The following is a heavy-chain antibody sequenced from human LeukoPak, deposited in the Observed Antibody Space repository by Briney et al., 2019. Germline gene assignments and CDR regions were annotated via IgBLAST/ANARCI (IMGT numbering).Heavy chain of an antibody. CDR1: GYTFSSYA. Sequence: GGSLRLSCAASGYTFSSYAMHWVRQAPGKGLEWVALISYDGSNKYYADSVKGRFTISRDNSKNTLYLQMNSLRAEDTAVYYCARAHRAARLHFDYWGQGTLVTVSS. CDR3: ARAHRAARLHFDY. CDR2: ISYDGSNK. D-gene: IGHD6-6*01. V-gene: IGHV3-30-3*01. J-gene: IGHJ4*02.